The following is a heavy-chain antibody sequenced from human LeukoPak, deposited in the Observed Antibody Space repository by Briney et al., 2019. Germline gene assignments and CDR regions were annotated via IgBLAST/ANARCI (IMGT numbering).Heavy chain of an antibody. V-gene: IGHV3-64*01. Sequence: GGSLRLSCAASGFTFSSYAMHWVRQAPGKGLEYVSAISSNGGSTYYANSVKGRFTISRDNSKNTLYLQMGSLRAEDMAVYYCARAWGGVVPAAPEIWGQGTLVTVSS. CDR1: GFTFSSYA. CDR3: ARAWGGVVPAAPEI. J-gene: IGHJ4*02. D-gene: IGHD2-2*01. CDR2: ISSNGGST.